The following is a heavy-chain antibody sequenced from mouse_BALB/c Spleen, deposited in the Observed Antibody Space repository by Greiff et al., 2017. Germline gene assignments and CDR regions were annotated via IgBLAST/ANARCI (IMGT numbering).Heavy chain of an antibody. J-gene: IGHJ3*01. D-gene: IGHD2-4*01. Sequence: VQLVESGPGLVAPSQSLSITCTVSGFSLTSYGVHWVRQPPGKGLEWLGVIWAGGSTNYNSALMSRLSISKDNSKSQVFLKMNSLQTDDTAMYYCARDATMITTGFAYWGQGTLVTVSA. CDR2: IWAGGST. CDR3: ARDATMITTGFAY. V-gene: IGHV2-9*02. CDR1: GFSLTSYG.